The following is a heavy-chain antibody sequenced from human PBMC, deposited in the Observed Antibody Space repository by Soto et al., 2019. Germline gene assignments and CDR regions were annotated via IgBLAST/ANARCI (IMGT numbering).Heavy chain of an antibody. CDR3: ARDGPTVTTSYYFDY. CDR2: IIPIFGTA. D-gene: IGHD4-17*01. V-gene: IGHV1-69*13. CDR1: GGTFSSYA. Sequence: SVKVSCKASGGTFSSYAISWVRQDPGQGHEWMGGIIPIFGTANYAQKVQGRVTITADESTSTAYMELSSLRSEDTAVYYCARDGPTVTTSYYFDYWGQGTLVTVSS. J-gene: IGHJ4*02.